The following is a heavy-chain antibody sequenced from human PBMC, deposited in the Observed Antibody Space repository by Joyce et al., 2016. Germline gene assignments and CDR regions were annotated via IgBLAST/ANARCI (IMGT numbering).Heavy chain of an antibody. V-gene: IGHV1-2*02. D-gene: IGHD3-9*01. J-gene: IGHJ3*02. CDR3: ASPRDIFDI. CDR2: INPKSGAT. Sequence: QGQLVQSGAEVKKPGASVKVSCKASGYTFTGYFIHWVRQAPGQGLEGMGWINPKSGATSYKQTLQGRVTMTRDTPISTAYMELIRLRSNDTAVYYCASPRDIFDIWGQGTMVTVSS. CDR1: GYTFTGYF.